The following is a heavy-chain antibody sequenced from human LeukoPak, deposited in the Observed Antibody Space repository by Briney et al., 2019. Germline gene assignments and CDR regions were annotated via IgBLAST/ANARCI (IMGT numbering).Heavy chain of an antibody. CDR1: GFTFSSYA. V-gene: IGHV3-30-3*01. CDR2: ISYDGSNK. J-gene: IGHJ5*02. D-gene: IGHD6-6*01. Sequence: GRSLRLSCAASGFTFSSYARHWVRQGPGKGLEWVAVISYDGSNKYYADSVKGRFTISRDNSKNTLYLQMNSLRAEDTAVYYCASIAARLGNWFDPWGQGTLVAVSS. CDR3: ASIAARLGNWFDP.